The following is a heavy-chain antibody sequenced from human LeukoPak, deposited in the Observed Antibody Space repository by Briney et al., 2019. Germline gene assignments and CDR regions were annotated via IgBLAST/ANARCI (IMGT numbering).Heavy chain of an antibody. CDR1: GGTFSSFA. CDR2: SIPIFGTA. CDR3: ARGRPAGINWFDP. V-gene: IGHV1-69*05. J-gene: IGHJ5*02. D-gene: IGHD3-10*01. Sequence: SVKVSCKASGGTFSSFAISWARQAPGQGLEWMGGSIPIFGTANYAQKFQSRVTITTEKSTSTAYMELSSLRSEDTAVYYCARGRPAGINWFDPWGQGTLVTVSS.